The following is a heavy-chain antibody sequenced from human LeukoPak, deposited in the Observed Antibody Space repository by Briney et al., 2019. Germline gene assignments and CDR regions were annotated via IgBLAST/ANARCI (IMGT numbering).Heavy chain of an antibody. CDR3: ARSADRSGYFREITLYYFDY. V-gene: IGHV3-21*01. CDR1: GFTFSSYS. CDR2: ISSSSSYI. J-gene: IGHJ4*02. Sequence: PGGSLRLSCAASGFTFSSYSMNWVRQAPGKGLEWVSSISSSSSYIYYADSVKGRFTISRDNAKNSLYLQMDSLRAEDTAVYYCARSADRSGYFREITLYYFDYWGQGTLVTVSS. D-gene: IGHD3-22*01.